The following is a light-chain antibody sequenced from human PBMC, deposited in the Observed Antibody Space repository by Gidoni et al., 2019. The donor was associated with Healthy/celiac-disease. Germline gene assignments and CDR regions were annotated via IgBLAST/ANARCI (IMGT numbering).Light chain of an antibody. CDR1: QSVLYSSNNKNY. J-gene: IGKJ4*01. V-gene: IGKV4-1*01. CDR2: WAS. CDR3: QQYYSTPPT. Sequence: DIVMTQSPDSLAVSLGERATINCKSSQSVLYSSNNKNYLAWYQQKPGQPPKLLIYWASTRESGVPDRFSGCGSGTDFTLPISSLQAEDVAVSYCQQYYSTPPTFGGGTKVEIK.